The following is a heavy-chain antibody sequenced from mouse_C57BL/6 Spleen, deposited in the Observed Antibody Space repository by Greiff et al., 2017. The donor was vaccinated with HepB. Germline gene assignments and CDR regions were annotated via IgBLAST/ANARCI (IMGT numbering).Heavy chain of an antibody. V-gene: IGHV14-4*01. D-gene: IGHD1-1*01. J-gene: IGHJ4*01. Sequence: VQLKESGAELVRPGASVKLSCTASGFNIKDDYMHWVKQRPEQGLEWIGWIDPENGDTEYASKFQGKATITADTSSNTAYLQLSSLTSEDTAVYYCTKGGSSLYYAMDYWGQGTSVTVSS. CDR3: TKGGSSLYYAMDY. CDR2: IDPENGDT. CDR1: GFNIKDDY.